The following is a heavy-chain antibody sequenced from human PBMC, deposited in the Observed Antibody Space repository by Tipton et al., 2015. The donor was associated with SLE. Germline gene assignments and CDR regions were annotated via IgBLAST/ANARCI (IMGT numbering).Heavy chain of an antibody. CDR2: IKPNSGGT. CDR1: GYTFTGYY. D-gene: IGHD2-2*01. CDR3: ARAGEVVVPADRGTNDS. V-gene: IGHV1-2*02. Sequence: QLVQSGAEVKKPGASVKVSCKASGYTFTGYYMHWVRQAPGQGLEWMGWIKPNSGGTNYAQKFQGRVTMTRDTSISTAYMELSRLRSDDTAVYYCARAGEVVVPADRGTNDSWGQGTLVTVSS. J-gene: IGHJ4*02.